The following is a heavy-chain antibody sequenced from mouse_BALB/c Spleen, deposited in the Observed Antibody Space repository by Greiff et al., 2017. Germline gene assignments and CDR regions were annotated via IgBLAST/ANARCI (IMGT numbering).Heavy chain of an antibody. V-gene: IGHV5-6-4*01. CDR3: TRDDDAGYFDY. CDR2: ISSGGSYT. CDR1: GFTFSSYT. D-gene: IGHD2-3*01. Sequence: VQLKESGGGLVKPGGSLKLSCAASGFTFSSYTMSWVRQTPEKRLEWVATISSGGSYTYYPDSVKGRFTISRDNAKNTLYLQMSSLKSEDTAMYYCTRDDDAGYFDYWGQGTTLTVSS. J-gene: IGHJ2*01.